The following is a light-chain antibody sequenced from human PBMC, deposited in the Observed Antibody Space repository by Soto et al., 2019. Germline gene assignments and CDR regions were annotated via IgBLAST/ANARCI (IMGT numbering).Light chain of an antibody. V-gene: IGKV1-39*01. CDR1: QSISSY. Sequence: DIPLTQSPSSLSASVGDRVTITCRASQSISSYLKWYQQKPGKAPNLLIYAASTLQSGVTSRFSGSVTGTDFTLTISGLQPEDFAIYYCQQSYSTPLTFGGGTNVEIK. CDR3: QQSYSTPLT. CDR2: AAS. J-gene: IGKJ4*01.